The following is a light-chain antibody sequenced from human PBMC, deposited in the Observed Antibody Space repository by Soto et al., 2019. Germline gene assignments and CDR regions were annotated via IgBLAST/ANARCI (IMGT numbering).Light chain of an antibody. CDR3: AAWDDDLHVWL. Sequence: QSVLTQPPSVSXXPGQGVTLSCSGGDSNIGSTAVNWYQQVPGTAPKLLIYSSNQRPSGVPDRISGSKSGTSASLAISGLQSEDEADYYCAAWDDDLHVWLFGGGTKLTVL. CDR2: SSN. J-gene: IGLJ2*01. CDR1: DSNIGSTA. V-gene: IGLV1-44*01.